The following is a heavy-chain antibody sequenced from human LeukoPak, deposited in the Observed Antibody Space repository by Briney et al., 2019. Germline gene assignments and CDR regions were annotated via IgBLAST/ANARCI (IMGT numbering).Heavy chain of an antibody. V-gene: IGHV1-18*01. CDR2: ISAYNGNT. J-gene: IGHJ6*03. D-gene: IGHD7-27*01. Sequence: ASVKVSCKASGYTFTSYGISWVRQAPGQGLEWMGWISAYNGNTNYAQKLQGRVTMTTDTSTSTAYMELSSLRSEDTAVYYCARDRGSANWGSGYYYYYMDVWGKGTTVTVSS. CDR3: ARDRGSANWGSGYYYYYMDV. CDR1: GYTFTSYG.